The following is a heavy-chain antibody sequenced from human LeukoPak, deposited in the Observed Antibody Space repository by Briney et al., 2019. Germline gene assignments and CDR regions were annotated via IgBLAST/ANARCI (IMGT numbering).Heavy chain of an antibody. CDR3: ARDYSAWYGFDY. Sequence: SQTLSLTCTVSGGSISSGGYYWSWIRQHPGKGLEWIGYIFHSGSTYYNPSLESRLTISVDTSKNQFSLRLSSVTAADTAVYYCARDYSAWYGFDYWGQGTLVTVSS. CDR2: IFHSGST. V-gene: IGHV4-31*03. CDR1: GGSISSGGYY. D-gene: IGHD6-13*01. J-gene: IGHJ4*02.